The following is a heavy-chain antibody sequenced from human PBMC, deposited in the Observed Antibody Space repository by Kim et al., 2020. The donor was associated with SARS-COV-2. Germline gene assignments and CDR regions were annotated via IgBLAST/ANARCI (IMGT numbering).Heavy chain of an antibody. CDR1: GYPFTTYY. D-gene: IGHD2-2*01. Sequence: SVKVSCEASGYPFTTYYLHWVRQAPGRGLEWMGWINPNSGVAGYAQNFQDWVTLPRDTSITTAYMDLTSLKSDDTAVYYCVRTTSTTLPYFDSWGQGTL. CDR3: VRTTSTTLPYFDS. J-gene: IGHJ4*02. CDR2: INPNSGVA. V-gene: IGHV1-2*04.